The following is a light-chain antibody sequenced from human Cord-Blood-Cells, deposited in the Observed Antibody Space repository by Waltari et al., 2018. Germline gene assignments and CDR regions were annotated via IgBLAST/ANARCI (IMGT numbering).Light chain of an antibody. CDR1: QRVSSSY. V-gene: IGKV3-20*01. J-gene: IGKJ2*01. CDR2: GAS. Sequence: EIVLTQSPGTLSLSPGERAPLACRASQRVSSSYLAWYQQKPGQAPRLLIYGASSRATGTPDRFSGSGSGTDFTLTISRLEPEDFAVYYCQQYGSSPYTFGQGTKLEIK. CDR3: QQYGSSPYT.